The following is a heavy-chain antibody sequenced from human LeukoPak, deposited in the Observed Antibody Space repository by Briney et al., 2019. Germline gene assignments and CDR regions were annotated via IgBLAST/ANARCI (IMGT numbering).Heavy chain of an antibody. CDR2: INPNSGGT. Sequence: ASVKVSCKASGYTFTGCYMHWVRQAPGQGLEWMGWINPNSGGTNYAQKFQGWVTMTRDTSISTAYMELSRLRSEDTAVYYCARDGDGYNRGNDYWGQGTLATVSS. CDR1: GYTFTGCY. J-gene: IGHJ4*02. V-gene: IGHV1-2*04. CDR3: ARDGDGYNRGNDY. D-gene: IGHD5-24*01.